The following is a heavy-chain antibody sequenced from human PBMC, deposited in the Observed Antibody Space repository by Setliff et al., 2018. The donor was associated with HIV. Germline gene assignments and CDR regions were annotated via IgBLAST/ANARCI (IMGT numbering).Heavy chain of an antibody. CDR1: GGSTDSGSYY. CDR2: MYYTGST. D-gene: IGHD6-19*01. CDR3: ARDGGSSGWYFVLGYSDY. J-gene: IGHJ4*02. Sequence: PSETLSLTCTVSGGSTDSGSYYWAWIRQPPGKGLEWIGSMYYTGSTYYNPSLKSRVTISIDTSKNQFSLKLNSVTAADPAMYYCARDGGSSGWYFVLGYSDYWGPGTLVTVSS. V-gene: IGHV4-39*02.